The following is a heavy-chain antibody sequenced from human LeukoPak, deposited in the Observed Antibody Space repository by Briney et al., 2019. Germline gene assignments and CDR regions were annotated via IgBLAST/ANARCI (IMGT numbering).Heavy chain of an antibody. CDR2: INPSGGST. V-gene: IGHV1-46*01. CDR1: GYTFTSYG. D-gene: IGHD1-1*01. CDR3: ARALTGGQNGTGTAPFDY. Sequence: ASVKVSCKASGYTFTSYGISWVRQAPGQGLEWMGIINPSGGSTSYTQKFQGRVTMTRDTSTSTVYMELSSLRSEDTAVYYCARALTGGQNGTGTAPFDYWGQGTLVTVSS. J-gene: IGHJ4*02.